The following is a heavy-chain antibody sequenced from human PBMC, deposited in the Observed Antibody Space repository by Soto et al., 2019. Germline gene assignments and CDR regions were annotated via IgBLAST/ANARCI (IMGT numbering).Heavy chain of an antibody. Sequence: GGSLRLSCAASGFTVSGTLMGWVRQAPGKGLQWVSVLYTDGNTYYADSVKGRFTISRDNSKNTLYLQMNSLRDDDTAFYYCSKIYAVGGPGTLVTVSS. D-gene: IGHD2-15*01. V-gene: IGHV3-53*01. CDR1: GFTVSGTL. J-gene: IGHJ4*02. CDR3: SKIYAV. CDR2: LYTDGNT.